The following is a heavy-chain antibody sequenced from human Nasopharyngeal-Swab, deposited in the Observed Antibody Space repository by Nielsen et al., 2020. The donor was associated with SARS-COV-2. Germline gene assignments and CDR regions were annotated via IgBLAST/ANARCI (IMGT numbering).Heavy chain of an antibody. CDR3: ARDGDIRYYYYGMDV. V-gene: IGHV4-34*01. D-gene: IGHD4-17*01. J-gene: IGHJ6*02. Sequence: WIRQPPGKGLEWIGEINHSGSTNYNPSLKSRVTISVDTSKNQFSLKLSSVTAADTAAYYCARDGDIRYYYYGMDVWGQGTTVTVSS. CDR2: INHSGST.